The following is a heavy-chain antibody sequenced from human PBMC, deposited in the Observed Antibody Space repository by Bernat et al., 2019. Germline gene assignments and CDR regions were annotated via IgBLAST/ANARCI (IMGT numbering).Heavy chain of an antibody. CDR1: GFTFSTYW. D-gene: IGHD3-10*01. Sequence: EVQLVEFGGGLVQPGGSLRLSCAASGFTFSTYWMSLVRQAPGKGLEWVANIREDGSEKFSVDSVKGRFTISRDNGKNSLYLQMNSLRAEDTAVYYCATNSDYKFDMWGQGTMVTVSS. CDR2: IREDGSEK. CDR3: ATNSDYKFDM. V-gene: IGHV3-7*03. J-gene: IGHJ3*02.